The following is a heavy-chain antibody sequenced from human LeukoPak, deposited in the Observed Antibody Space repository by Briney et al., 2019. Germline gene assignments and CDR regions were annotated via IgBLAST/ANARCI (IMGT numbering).Heavy chain of an antibody. V-gene: IGHV3-7*01. Sequence: PGGSLRLSCAASGFTLSSYWMTWVRQAPGKGLEWVANINRDGSQENYVDSVQGRFTISRDNAKNSFNLQLNSLRVEDTASYYCARDATHCSGGTCYDAFDYWGQAILVTVPS. CDR2: INRDGSQE. D-gene: IGHD2-15*01. CDR1: GFTLSSYW. J-gene: IGHJ4*02. CDR3: ARDATHCSGGTCYDAFDY.